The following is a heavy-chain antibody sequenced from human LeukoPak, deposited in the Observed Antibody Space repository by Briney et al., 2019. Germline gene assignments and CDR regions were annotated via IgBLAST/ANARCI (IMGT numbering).Heavy chain of an antibody. Sequence: PSETLSLTCTVSGGSISSGGYYWSWIRQPPGKGLEWIGSIYYSGSTYYNPSLKSRVTISVDTSKNQFSLKLSSVTAADTAVYYCARHGFYYGSGSYWANWGQGTLVTVSS. J-gene: IGHJ4*02. D-gene: IGHD3-10*01. CDR1: GGSISSGGYY. CDR3: ARHGFYYGSGSYWAN. V-gene: IGHV4-39*01. CDR2: IYYSGST.